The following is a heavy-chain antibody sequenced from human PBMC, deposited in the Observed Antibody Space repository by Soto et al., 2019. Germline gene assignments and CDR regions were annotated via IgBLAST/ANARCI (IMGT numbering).Heavy chain of an antibody. CDR1: GFNFGNYA. D-gene: IGHD6-25*01. CDR2: INWNSDKV. Sequence: VLLVESGGGLVQPGRSLRLSCAVSGFNFGNYAMHWVRQAPGKGLEWVAAINWNSDKVAYAGSVLGRFTIFRDSAKNYLHLQMHDLTTEDTSLYYCAKDKGGTPYYIDSWGQGSLVTVSS. V-gene: IGHV3-9*01. J-gene: IGHJ4*02. CDR3: AKDKGGTPYYIDS.